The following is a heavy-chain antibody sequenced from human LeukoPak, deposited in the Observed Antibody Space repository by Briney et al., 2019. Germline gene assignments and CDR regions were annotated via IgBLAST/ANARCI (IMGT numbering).Heavy chain of an antibody. J-gene: IGHJ6*03. CDR3: ARVTQYDTGGYSRNYYYMDV. CDR1: DGSISGTNYY. V-gene: IGHV4-39*06. D-gene: IGHD3-22*01. Sequence: SETLSLTCTVSDGSISGTNYYRGWFRQPPGKGPEWIGSIYYSGTVYYNPSLKSRVTISVDTSKNQFPLKLSSVTAADTAVYFCARVTQYDTGGYSRNYYYMDVWGKGTTVTVSS. CDR2: IYYSGTV.